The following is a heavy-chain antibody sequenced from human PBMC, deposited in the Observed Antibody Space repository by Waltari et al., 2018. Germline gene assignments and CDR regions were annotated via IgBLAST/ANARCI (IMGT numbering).Heavy chain of an antibody. V-gene: IGHV1-2*06. J-gene: IGHJ4*02. CDR3: AREDSSANFDY. CDR2: IKPTSGGT. CDR1: GYTFTGYY. Sequence: QVQLVQSGAEVKKPGASVKVSCKASGYTFTGYYMHWVRQAPGQGLEWMGRIKPTSGGTNYAQKLPGRVTMTRDTSISSAYMELSRLRSDDTAVYYCAREDSSANFDYWGQGTLVTVSS. D-gene: IGHD6-19*01.